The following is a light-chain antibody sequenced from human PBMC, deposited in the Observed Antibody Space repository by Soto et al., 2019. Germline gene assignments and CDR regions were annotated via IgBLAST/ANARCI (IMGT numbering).Light chain of an antibody. CDR2: DVS. J-gene: IGLJ2*01. CDR1: SSDVGGYNY. V-gene: IGLV2-14*01. CDR3: SSYTSSSTHRVVV. Sequence: QSVLTQPASVSGSPGQSITISCTGTSSDVGGYNYVSWYQQHPGKAPKLMIYDVSNRPSRVSNRFSGSKSGNTASLTISGLQAEDEADYYCSSYTSSSTHRVVVFGGGTKLTVL.